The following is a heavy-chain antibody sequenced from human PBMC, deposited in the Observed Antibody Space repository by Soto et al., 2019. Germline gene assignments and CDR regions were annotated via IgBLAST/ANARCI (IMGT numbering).Heavy chain of an antibody. D-gene: IGHD1-1*01. CDR3: ARGSGIVALPGELEDVKYDY. CDR1: GQSFSGHS. Sequence: QVQLQQWGAGLVKPSETLSLSCAVYGQSFSGHSWAWIRQPPGKGLEWIGEINESGSTYYNPSHKSRVTISTDTSKNQFSLKLSSVSAAGTAAYFCARGSGIVALPGELEDVKYDYWGQGTLVNVSS. V-gene: IGHV4-34*01. CDR2: INESGST. J-gene: IGHJ4*02.